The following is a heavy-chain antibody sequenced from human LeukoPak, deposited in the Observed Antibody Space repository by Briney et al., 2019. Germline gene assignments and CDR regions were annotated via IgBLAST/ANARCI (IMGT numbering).Heavy chain of an antibody. CDR2: IYTSGST. J-gene: IGHJ4*02. CDR3: ARVVTGTTVFDY. Sequence: PSETLSLTCTVSGGSISSGSYYWSWIRQPAGKGLEWIGRIYTSGSTNYNPSLKSRVTISVDTSKNQFSLKLSSVTAADTAVYYCARVVTGTTVFDYWGQGTLVTVSS. CDR1: GGSISSGSYY. V-gene: IGHV4-61*02. D-gene: IGHD1-14*01.